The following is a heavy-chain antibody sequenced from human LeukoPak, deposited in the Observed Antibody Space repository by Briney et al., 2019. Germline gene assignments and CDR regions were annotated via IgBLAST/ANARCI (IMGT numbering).Heavy chain of an antibody. V-gene: IGHV1-2*02. J-gene: IGHJ6*03. CDR3: ARDSPNYYYMDV. CDR1: GYTFTGYY. CDR2: INPNSGGT. Sequence: GASVKVSCKASGYTFTGYYMLWVRQAPGQGLEWMGWINPNSGGTNYAQKFQGRVTMTRDTSISTAYMELSRLRSDDTAVYYCARDSPNYYYMDVWGKGTTVTISS.